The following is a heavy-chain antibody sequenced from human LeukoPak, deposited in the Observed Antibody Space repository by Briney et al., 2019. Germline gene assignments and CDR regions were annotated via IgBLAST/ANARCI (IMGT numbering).Heavy chain of an antibody. Sequence: GGSLRLSCAASGFTFSSSAMNWVRQAPGKGLEWVSSINNVGSHIYYADSVKGRFTISRDNSKNTLYLQMNSLRPEDTSVFYCARAGPGSYTPFDYWGQGTLVTVSS. D-gene: IGHD3-10*01. CDR2: INNVGSHI. CDR3: ARAGPGSYTPFDY. V-gene: IGHV3-21*01. CDR1: GFTFSSSA. J-gene: IGHJ4*02.